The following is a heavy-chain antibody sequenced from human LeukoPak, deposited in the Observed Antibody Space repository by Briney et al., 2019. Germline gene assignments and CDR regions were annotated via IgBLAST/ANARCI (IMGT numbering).Heavy chain of an antibody. CDR1: GDSISSSSYY. Sequence: SETLCLSCTVSGDSISSSSYYWGWIRQPQGKGLEWIGSIYYSGSTYYNPSLKSRVTISVDTSKNQFSLKLSSVTAADTAVYYRARRLGYCSSTRCYADKVDYWGQGTLVTVSS. CDR2: IYYSGST. CDR3: ARRLGYCSSTRCYADKVDY. D-gene: IGHD2-2*01. V-gene: IGHV4-39*01. J-gene: IGHJ4*02.